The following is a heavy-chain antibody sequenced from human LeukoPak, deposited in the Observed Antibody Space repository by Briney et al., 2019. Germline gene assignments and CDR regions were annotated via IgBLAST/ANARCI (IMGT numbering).Heavy chain of an antibody. CDR1: GFTFSSYW. V-gene: IGHV3-9*01. J-gene: IGHJ4*02. CDR3: AINGGGDSGYGNFDY. D-gene: IGHD5-12*01. CDR2: ISWNSDNI. Sequence: GGSLRLSCAASGFTFSSYWMSWVRQAPGKGLEWVSGISWNSDNIGYADSVKGRFTTSRDNAKNSLYLQMNSLRAEDTALYYCAINGGGDSGYGNFDYWGQGTLVTVSS.